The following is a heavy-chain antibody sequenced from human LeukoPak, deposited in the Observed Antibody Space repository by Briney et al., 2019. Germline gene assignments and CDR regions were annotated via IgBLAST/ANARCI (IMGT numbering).Heavy chain of an antibody. D-gene: IGHD2/OR15-2a*01. CDR2: INPKSGGT. Sequence: ASVKVSCKASGYTFTGYYMHWVRQAPGLGFEWMGWINPKSGGTSYPQKFQGRLTMTRDTSISTAYMELSRLRSDDTAVYYCVPSADYYYFDYWGQGTLVTVSS. CDR1: GYTFTGYY. J-gene: IGHJ4*02. V-gene: IGHV1-2*02. CDR3: VPSADYYYFDY.